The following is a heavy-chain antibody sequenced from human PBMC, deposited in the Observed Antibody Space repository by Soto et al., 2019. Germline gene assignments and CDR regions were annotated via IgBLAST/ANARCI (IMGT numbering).Heavy chain of an antibody. CDR1: GFTFSDYY. D-gene: IGHD6-19*01. Sequence: QVQLVESGGGLVKPGGSLRLSCAASGFTFSDYYMSWIRQAPGKGLEWVSYISSSGSTIYYADSVKGRFTISRDNAKNSLYRQMNSLRAEDAAVYYCAGMEWLASPVDYWGQGTLVTVSS. J-gene: IGHJ4*02. CDR2: ISSSGSTI. V-gene: IGHV3-11*01. CDR3: AGMEWLASPVDY.